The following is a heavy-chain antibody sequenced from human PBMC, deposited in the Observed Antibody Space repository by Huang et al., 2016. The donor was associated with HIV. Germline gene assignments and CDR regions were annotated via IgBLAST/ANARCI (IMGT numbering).Heavy chain of an antibody. CDR3: AAGYDTYYDI. CDR2: CAPEHGET. CDR1: GYTLTELS. V-gene: IGHV1-24*01. Sequence: QVQLVQSGVEVKKPGASVKVSCKVSGYTLTELSIHWVRQAPGKGLEWMGGCAPEHGETIYAQNFQGRVTMTEDTSTDTAYMELHSLRPEDTAVYYCAAGYDTYYDIWGQGTMVIASS. D-gene: IGHD2-21*01. J-gene: IGHJ3*02.